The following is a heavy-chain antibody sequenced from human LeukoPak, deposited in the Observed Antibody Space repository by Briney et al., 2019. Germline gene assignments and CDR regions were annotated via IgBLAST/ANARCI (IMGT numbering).Heavy chain of an antibody. J-gene: IGHJ4*02. CDR2: IYHSGST. V-gene: IGHV4-38-2*02. CDR1: GYSISSGYY. D-gene: IGHD3-3*01. CDR3: ASTQNYDLHFDY. Sequence: PSETLSLTCTVSGYSISSGYYWGWIRQPPGQGLEWIGSIYHSGSTYYNPSLKSRVTISVDTSKNQFSLKLSSVTAADTAVYYCASTQNYDLHFDYWGQGTLVTVSS.